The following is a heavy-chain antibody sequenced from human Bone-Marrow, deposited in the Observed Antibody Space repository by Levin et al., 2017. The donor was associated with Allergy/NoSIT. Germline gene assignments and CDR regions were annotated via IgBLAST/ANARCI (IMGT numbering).Heavy chain of an antibody. CDR3: ARGKRVHPFWRGYFDY. CDR1: GFTFSSYA. CDR2: ISYDGSNK. D-gene: IGHD3-3*01. V-gene: IGHV3-30-3*01. Sequence: LSLTCAASGFTFSSYAMHWVRQAPGKGLEWVAVISYDGSNKYYADSVKGRFTISRDNSKNTLYLQMNSLRAEDTAVYYCARGKRVHPFWRGYFDYWGQGTLVTVSS. J-gene: IGHJ4*02.